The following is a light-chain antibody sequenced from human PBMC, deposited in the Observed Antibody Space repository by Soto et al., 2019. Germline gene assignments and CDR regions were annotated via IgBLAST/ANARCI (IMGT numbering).Light chain of an antibody. CDR3: QQYGNSPLT. Sequence: EIVLTQSPGTLSLSPGERATLSCRASQSVRSGYFAWYQQKSGQAPRLLIFAVSSRATGIPDRFSGTGSGTDFTLTISRLEPEDFALYYCQQYGNSPLTFGGGTKVDIK. CDR1: QSVRSGY. J-gene: IGKJ4*01. CDR2: AVS. V-gene: IGKV3-20*01.